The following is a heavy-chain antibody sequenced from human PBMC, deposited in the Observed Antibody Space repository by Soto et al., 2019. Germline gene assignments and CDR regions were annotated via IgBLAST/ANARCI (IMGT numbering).Heavy chain of an antibody. CDR3: ARDEGAAATSGMDV. CDR2: IIPICDTT. D-gene: IGHD6-13*01. J-gene: IGHJ6*02. CDR1: GGTFSTYG. Sequence: QVQLVQSGAEVKKPGYSVKVSCKASGGTFSTYGINWVRQAPGQGLEWMGGIIPICDTTNYAQKFQGKYTITADASTSTVYMELSSMESEDTAAYYCARDEGAAATSGMDVWGQGTTVTVSS. V-gene: IGHV1-69*01.